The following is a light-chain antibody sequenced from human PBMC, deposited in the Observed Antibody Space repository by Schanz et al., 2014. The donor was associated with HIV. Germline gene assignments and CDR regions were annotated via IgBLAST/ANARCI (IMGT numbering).Light chain of an antibody. CDR1: SGHRTYA. CDR2: LNSDGSR. CDR3: QTWGTGIVV. J-gene: IGLJ2*01. V-gene: IGLV4-69*02. Sequence: QSVLTQSPSASASLGASVKLTCTLDSGHRTYAIAWHQQQPEKGPRYLMNLNSDGSRSKGDGIPDRFSGSSSGAERYLTISSLQSEDEADYYCQTWGTGIVVFGGGTKLTVL.